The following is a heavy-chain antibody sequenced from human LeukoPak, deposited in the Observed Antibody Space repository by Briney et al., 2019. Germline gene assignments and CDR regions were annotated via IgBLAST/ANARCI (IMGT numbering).Heavy chain of an antibody. J-gene: IGHJ4*02. Sequence: GGSLRLSCAASGFSFSSYAMNWVRQAPGKGLEWVSGISGSGGTTYHADSVKGRFTISRDNSKNTLYLQMNSLRAEDTAIYYCAKALTSYCSSTSCYVTDYWGQGTLVTVSS. CDR1: GFSFSSYA. V-gene: IGHV3-23*01. CDR2: ISGSGGTT. D-gene: IGHD2-2*01. CDR3: AKALTSYCSSTSCYVTDY.